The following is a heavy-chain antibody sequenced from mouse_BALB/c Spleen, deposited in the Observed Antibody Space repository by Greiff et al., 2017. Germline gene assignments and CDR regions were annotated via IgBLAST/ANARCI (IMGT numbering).Heavy chain of an antibody. V-gene: IGHV5-6-3*01. Sequence: EVKLVESGGGLVQPGGSLKLSCAASGFTFSSYGMSWVRQTPDKRLELVATINSNGGSTYYPDSVKGRFTISRDNAKNTLYLQMSSLKSEDTAMYYCAREDYDYGNYAMDYWGQGTSVTVSS. CDR1: GFTFSSYG. CDR2: INSNGGST. J-gene: IGHJ4*01. CDR3: AREDYDYGNYAMDY. D-gene: IGHD2-4*01.